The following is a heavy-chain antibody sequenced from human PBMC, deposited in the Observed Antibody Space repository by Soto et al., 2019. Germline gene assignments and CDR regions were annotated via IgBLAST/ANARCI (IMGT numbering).Heavy chain of an antibody. CDR2: IGAYNGHT. CDR1: GYTFTNSG. V-gene: IGHV1-18*01. CDR3: ARKDYYDSSGYLPVRYYFGMDV. J-gene: IGHJ6*02. D-gene: IGHD3-22*01. Sequence: ASVKVSCKASGYTFTNSGISWVRQAPGQGLEWMGWIGAYNGHTKYAQKLQGRVTMTTDTSTSTAYMELRSLESDDTAVYYCARKDYYDSSGYLPVRYYFGMDVWGQGTTVTVSS.